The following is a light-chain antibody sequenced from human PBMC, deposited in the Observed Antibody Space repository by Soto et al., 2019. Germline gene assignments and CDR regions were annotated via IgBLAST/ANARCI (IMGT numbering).Light chain of an antibody. V-gene: IGLV1-44*01. CDR1: SSNIGSNT. CDR2: SNM. CDR3: AVWDDSLNGYV. J-gene: IGLJ1*01. Sequence: QSVVTQPPSASGTPGQRVTISCSGSSSNIGSNTANWYQQLPGTAPKLLIYSNMQRPSGVPDRFSGSKYGTSASLAISGLQSEDEADYYCAVWDDSLNGYVFGTGTKVTVL.